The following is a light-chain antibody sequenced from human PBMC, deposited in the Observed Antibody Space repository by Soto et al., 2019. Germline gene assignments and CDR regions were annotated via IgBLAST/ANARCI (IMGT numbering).Light chain of an antibody. J-gene: IGLJ1*01. Sequence: SYELTQPPSVSVAPGQTATITCGGNNIGSESVHWYQQRPGQAPVLVVYDDSDRPSGIPERFSGSKSGNTATLTITRVEAGDEADYYCQLWDKSNDRYVFGTGTKVTVL. V-gene: IGLV3-21*02. CDR3: QLWDKSNDRYV. CDR1: NIGSES. CDR2: DDS.